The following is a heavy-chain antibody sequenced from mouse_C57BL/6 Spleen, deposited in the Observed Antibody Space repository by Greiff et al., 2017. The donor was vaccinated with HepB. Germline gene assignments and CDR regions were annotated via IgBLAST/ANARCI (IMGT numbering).Heavy chain of an antibody. CDR3: ARELSYAMDY. D-gene: IGHD1-1*02. Sequence: QVQLKESGPELVKPGASVKISCKASGYSFTSYYIHWVKQRTGQGLEWIGWIYPGSGNTKYNEKFKGKATLTADTSSSTAYMQLSSLTSEDSAVYYCARELSYAMDYWGQGTSVTVSS. J-gene: IGHJ4*01. V-gene: IGHV1-66*01. CDR2: IYPGSGNT. CDR1: GYSFTSYY.